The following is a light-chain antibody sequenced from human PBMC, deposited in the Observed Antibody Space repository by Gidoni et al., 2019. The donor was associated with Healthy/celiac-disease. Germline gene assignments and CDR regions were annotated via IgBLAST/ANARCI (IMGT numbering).Light chain of an antibody. CDR2: GAS. CDR3: QQYNNWRYS. J-gene: IGKJ2*01. V-gene: IGKV3-15*01. Sequence: EIVMTQSPATLSVSPGERATLSCRASQSVSSNLAWYQQKPGQVTRLLIYGASTRATGIPARFSGSGSGAEFTLTNSSLQSEDFAVYYCQQYNNWRYSFGQGTKLEIK. CDR1: QSVSSN.